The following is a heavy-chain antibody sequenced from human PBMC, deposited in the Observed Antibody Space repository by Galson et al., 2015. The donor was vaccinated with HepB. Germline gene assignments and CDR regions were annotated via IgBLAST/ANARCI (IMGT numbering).Heavy chain of an antibody. CDR3: ARVNPPRELRYFDWLFTDRPLDNWFDP. CDR1: GYTFTSYD. J-gene: IGHJ5*02. D-gene: IGHD3-9*01. CDR2: MNPNSGNT. V-gene: IGHV1-8*01. Sequence: SVKVSCKASGYTFTSYDINWVRQATGQGLEWMGWMNPNSGNTGYAQKFQGRVTMTRNTSISTAYMELSSLRSEDTAVYYCARVNPPRELRYFDWLFTDRPLDNWFDPWGQGTLVTVSS.